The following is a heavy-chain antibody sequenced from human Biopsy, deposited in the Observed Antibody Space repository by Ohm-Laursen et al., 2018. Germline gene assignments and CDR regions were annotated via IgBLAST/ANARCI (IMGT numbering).Heavy chain of an antibody. CDR2: NIPILGTG. CDR3: ATKLTGYFHH. Sequence: SVKVSCNAPGCTFTNYGVNWVRQAPGQGLEWLGGNIPILGTGNYAQKFQDRVTVAADTSTSTATMELRSLRSDDTAVYYCATKLTGYFHHWGQGTLVIVSS. D-gene: IGHD3-9*01. V-gene: IGHV1-69*06. CDR1: GCTFTNYG. J-gene: IGHJ1*01.